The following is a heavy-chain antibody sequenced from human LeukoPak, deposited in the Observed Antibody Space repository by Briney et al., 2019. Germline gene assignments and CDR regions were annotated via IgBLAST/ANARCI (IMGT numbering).Heavy chain of an antibody. CDR2: INSDGSST. J-gene: IGHJ3*02. Sequence: GGSLRLSCAASGFTFSSYWMHWVRQAPGKGLVWVSRINSDGSSTSYADSVKGRFTISRDNAKNSLYLQMNSLRAEDTAVYYCARDSTGPTIFGVGDAFDIWGQGTMVTVSS. CDR3: ARDSTGPTIFGVGDAFDI. D-gene: IGHD3-3*01. CDR1: GFTFSSYW. V-gene: IGHV3-74*01.